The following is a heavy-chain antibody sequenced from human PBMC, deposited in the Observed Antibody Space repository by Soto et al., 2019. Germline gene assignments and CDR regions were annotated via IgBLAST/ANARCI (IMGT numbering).Heavy chain of an antibody. J-gene: IGHJ6*03. CDR3: ARHTPDGSGSFYYYYYMDV. CDR2: IYYSGST. Sequence: QLQLQESGPGLVKPSETLSLTCTVSGGSISSSSYYWGWIRQPPGKGLEWIRSIYYSGSTYYNPSLKSRVTISVDTSKNQFSLKLSSVTAADTAVYYCARHTPDGSGSFYYYYYMDVWGKGTTVTVSS. V-gene: IGHV4-39*01. D-gene: IGHD3-10*01. CDR1: GGSISSSSYY.